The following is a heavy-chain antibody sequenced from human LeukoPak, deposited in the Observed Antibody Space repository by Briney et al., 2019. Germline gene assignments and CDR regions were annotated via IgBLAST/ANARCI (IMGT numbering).Heavy chain of an antibody. J-gene: IGHJ4*02. Sequence: SETLSHTCAVYGGSFKGYYWSGIRQPPGKGLEWIGEINQSGSTNYNPSLKSRVTISADTSKNQFSLKLSSVTAADMAIYYCASLLSYYFDYWGQGTLVTVSS. D-gene: IGHD1-26*01. CDR2: INQSGST. CDR1: GGSFKGYY. CDR3: ASLLSYYFDY. V-gene: IGHV4-34*01.